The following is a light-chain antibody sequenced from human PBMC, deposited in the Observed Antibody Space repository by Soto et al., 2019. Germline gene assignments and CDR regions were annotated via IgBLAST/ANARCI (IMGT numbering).Light chain of an antibody. CDR2: KAS. V-gene: IGKV1-5*03. J-gene: IGKJ3*01. Sequence: DIQMTQSPSTLSASVGDRVTITCRASQSISSWLAWYQQKPGKAPKLLIYKASSLESGVPSRFSGSGSGTEFTLTISSLQPDDFATYYCQQYNSYSPITFGPGTKVVS. CDR3: QQYNSYSPIT. CDR1: QSISSW.